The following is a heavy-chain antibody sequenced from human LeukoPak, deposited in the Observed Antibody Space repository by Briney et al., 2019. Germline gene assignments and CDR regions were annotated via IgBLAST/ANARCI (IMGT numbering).Heavy chain of an antibody. Sequence: PGGSLRLSCAASRFSFSNYAMHWVRQAPGKGLEWVAIMWYDGSDRYNGDSAKGRFTISRDNSENTLYLQMKSLRAEDTGVYYCARDSCSSISCPGHNAFDIWGQGTMVTVSS. CDR1: RFSFSNYA. J-gene: IGHJ3*02. D-gene: IGHD2-2*01. V-gene: IGHV3-33*01. CDR3: ARDSCSSISCPGHNAFDI. CDR2: MWYDGSDR.